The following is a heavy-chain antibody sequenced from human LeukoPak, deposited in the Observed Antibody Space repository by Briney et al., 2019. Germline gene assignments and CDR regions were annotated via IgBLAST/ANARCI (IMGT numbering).Heavy chain of an antibody. J-gene: IGHJ4*02. V-gene: IGHV1-69*01. Sequence: ASVKVSCKASGGTFSSYAISWVRQAPGQGLEWMGGIIPIFGTANYVQKFQGRVTITADESTSTAYMELSSLRSEDTAVYYCARGLAYCGGDCFYYFDYWGQGTLVTVSS. CDR3: ARGLAYCGGDCFYYFDY. D-gene: IGHD2-21*02. CDR2: IIPIFGTA. CDR1: GGTFSSYA.